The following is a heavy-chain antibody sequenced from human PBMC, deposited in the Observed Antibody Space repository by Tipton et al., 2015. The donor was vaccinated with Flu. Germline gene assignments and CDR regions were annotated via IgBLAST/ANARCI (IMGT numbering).Heavy chain of an antibody. Sequence: TLSLTCSVSGGSMNSYYWSWIRQPAGKGLECIERIYSSGTTYHTPSLKSRVTMSIDTSKNQFSLKMTSVTAADTAVYYCARGSGSGPYGIFDSWGQGTLVTVSS. D-gene: IGHD3-10*01. CDR1: GGSMNSYY. J-gene: IGHJ4*02. CDR2: IYSSGTT. V-gene: IGHV4-4*07. CDR3: ARGSGSGPYGIFDS.